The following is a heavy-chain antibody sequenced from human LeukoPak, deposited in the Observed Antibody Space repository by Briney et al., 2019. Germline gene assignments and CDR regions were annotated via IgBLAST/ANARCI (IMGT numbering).Heavy chain of an antibody. D-gene: IGHD1-26*01. CDR1: GGSISSSSYY. CDR2: IFYSGST. CDR3: ATGVVGTTYYFDN. J-gene: IGHJ4*02. V-gene: IGHV4-39*01. Sequence: SETLSLXCTVSGGSISSSSYYWGWIRQPPGKGLEWIGSIFYSGSTYYNPSLKSRVTISVDTSKNQFSLKLSSVTAADTAVYFCATGVVGTTYYFDNWGQGTLVTVSS.